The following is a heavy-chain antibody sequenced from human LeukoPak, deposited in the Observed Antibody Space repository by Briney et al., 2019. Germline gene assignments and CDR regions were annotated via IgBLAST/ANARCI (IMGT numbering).Heavy chain of an antibody. D-gene: IGHD2-2*01. CDR2: IIPIFGTA. CDR1: GGTFSSYA. V-gene: IGHV1-69*05. Sequence: SVKVSCEASGGTFSSYAISWVRQAPGQGLEWMGRIIPIFGTANYAQKFQGRVTITTDESTSTAYMELSSLRSEDTAVYYCARERQCSSTSCHYDYWGQGTLVTVSS. J-gene: IGHJ4*02. CDR3: ARERQCSSTSCHYDY.